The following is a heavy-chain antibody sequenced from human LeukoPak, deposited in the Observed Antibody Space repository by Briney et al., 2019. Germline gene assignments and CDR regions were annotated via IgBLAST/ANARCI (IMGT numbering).Heavy chain of an antibody. CDR2: IYYSGST. J-gene: IGHJ6*03. CDR1: GDSISNYY. CDR3: ASANYYYYYYMDV. Sequence: PSETLSLTCTVSGDSISNYYWSWIRQPPGKGLEWIGYIYYSGSTNYNPSLKSRVTISVDTSKNQFSLKLSSVTAADTAVYYCASANYYYYYYMDVWGKGTTVTVSS. V-gene: IGHV4-59*01.